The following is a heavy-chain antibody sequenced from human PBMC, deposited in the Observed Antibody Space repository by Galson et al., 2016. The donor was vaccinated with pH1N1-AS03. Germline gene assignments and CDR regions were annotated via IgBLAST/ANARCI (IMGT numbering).Heavy chain of an antibody. CDR3: ASAGYHTPAYHY. V-gene: IGHV4-4*01. CDR1: GGSMTSPDW. Sequence: TLSLTCAVSGGSMTSPDWWTWVRQPPGKGLEWIGEVHYSGTTSYNPSLNSRVTMSIDKSNNQFSLNLGSVTAADTAVYFCASAGYHTPAYHYWGQGALVTVSS. J-gene: IGHJ4*02. CDR2: VHYSGTT. D-gene: IGHD3-16*01.